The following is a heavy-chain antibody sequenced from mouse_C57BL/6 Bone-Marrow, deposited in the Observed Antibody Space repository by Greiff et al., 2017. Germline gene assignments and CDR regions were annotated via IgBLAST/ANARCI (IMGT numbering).Heavy chain of an antibody. CDR2: IYPGSGST. D-gene: IGHD2-3*01. V-gene: IGHV1-55*01. CDR1: GYTFTSYW. J-gene: IGHJ3*01. CDR3: AREGYYLWFAY. Sequence: QVQLQQPGAELVKPGASVTMSCKASGYTFTSYWITWVKQRPGQGLEWIGDIYPGSGSTNYNEKFKSKATLTLDTSSSTAYMQLSSLTSEDSAVYYCAREGYYLWFAYWGQGTLVTVSA.